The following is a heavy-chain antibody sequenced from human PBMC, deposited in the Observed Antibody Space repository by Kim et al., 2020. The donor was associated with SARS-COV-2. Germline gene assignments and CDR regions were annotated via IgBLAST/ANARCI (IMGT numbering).Heavy chain of an antibody. CDR1: GFTFSSYG. D-gene: IGHD2-21*01. J-gene: IGHJ4*02. Sequence: GGSLRLSCAASGFTFSSYGMHWVRQAPGKGLEWVAVIWYDGSNKYYADSVKGRFTISRDNSKNTLYLQMNSLRAEDTAVYYCARDTVVGDSKHYFDYWGQGPLDSVS. CDR3: ARDTVVGDSKHYFDY. V-gene: IGHV3-33*01. CDR2: IWYDGSNK.